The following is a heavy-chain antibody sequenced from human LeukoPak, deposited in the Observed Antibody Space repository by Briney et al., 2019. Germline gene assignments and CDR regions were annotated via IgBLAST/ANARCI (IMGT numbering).Heavy chain of an antibody. CDR1: GYDLTSDY. Sequence: ASVKLYCNASGYDLTSDYISWVRRAPGHGLEWRGLIRPDSGKKRYAQNVQGRVAMTTDTSTTTPYMELSGLRFNDTAIYYCARVGRGSGWYFDYWGQGTLVTVS. CDR3: ARVGRGSGWYFDY. D-gene: IGHD6-25*01. V-gene: IGHV1-18*01. J-gene: IGHJ4*02. CDR2: IRPDSGKK.